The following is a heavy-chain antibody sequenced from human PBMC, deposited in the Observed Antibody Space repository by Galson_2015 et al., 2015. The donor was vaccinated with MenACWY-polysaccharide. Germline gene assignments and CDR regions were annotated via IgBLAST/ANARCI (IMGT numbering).Heavy chain of an antibody. CDR3: ARGGHEYASGKRGWFDP. D-gene: IGHD3-10*01. J-gene: IGHJ5*02. CDR1: GFTFSSYD. V-gene: IGHV3-30-3*01. Sequence: SLRLSCAASGFTFSSYDMHWVRQAPSKGLEWVAVILHDGSNKYDADSVKGRFTISRDNPKNTLYLQMNTLRIEDTAVYYCARGGHEYASGKRGWFDPWGQGTLFTVSS. CDR2: ILHDGSNK.